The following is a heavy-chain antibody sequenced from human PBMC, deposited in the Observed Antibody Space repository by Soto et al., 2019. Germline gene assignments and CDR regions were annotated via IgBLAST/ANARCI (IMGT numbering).Heavy chain of an antibody. V-gene: IGHV3-23*01. D-gene: IGHD1-1*01. J-gene: IGHJ4*02. Sequence: GGSLRLSCAASGFTFSSFAMSWVRQAPGKGLEWVSTINKSGGSTYYADSVKGRFTISRDNSKKMLFLQINGLRAEDTAVYYFSQDSLTTGTTFEYWGRGTPGH. CDR2: INKSGGST. CDR3: SQDSLTTGTTFEY. CDR1: GFTFSSFA.